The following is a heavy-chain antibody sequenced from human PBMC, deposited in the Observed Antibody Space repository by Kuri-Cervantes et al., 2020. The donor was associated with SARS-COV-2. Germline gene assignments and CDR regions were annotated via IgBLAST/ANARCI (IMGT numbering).Heavy chain of an antibody. D-gene: IGHD7-27*01. J-gene: IGHJ4*02. V-gene: IGHV1-2*02. CDR3: AREGFTGDGPGPFDY. Sequence: ASVKVSCRASGYTFTGYYMHWVRQAPGQGLEWMGWINPNSGGTNYAQKFQDRVTMTRDTSISTAYMELSRLRSDDTAVYYCAREGFTGDGPGPFDYWGQGTLVTVSS. CDR2: INPNSGGT. CDR1: GYTFTGYY.